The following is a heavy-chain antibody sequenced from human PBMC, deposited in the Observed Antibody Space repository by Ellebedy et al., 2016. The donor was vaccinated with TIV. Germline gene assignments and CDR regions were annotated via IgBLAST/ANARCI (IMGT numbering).Heavy chain of an antibody. Sequence: SETLSLTCTVSGGSIGDYYWNWIRQSPGKGLEWIGFGHYSGATYYSPSLRSRVTVTVDASRNQFSLKLSSVTAADTAIYYCAKWCRGEVCTNAYEIWGQGTMVTVSS. CDR2: GHYSGAT. D-gene: IGHD2-21*01. CDR1: GGSIGDYY. CDR3: AKWCRGEVCTNAYEI. V-gene: IGHV4-59*01. J-gene: IGHJ3*02.